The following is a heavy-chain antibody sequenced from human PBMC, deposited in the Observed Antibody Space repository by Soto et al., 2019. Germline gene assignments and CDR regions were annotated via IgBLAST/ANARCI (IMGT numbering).Heavy chain of an antibody. CDR1: GFTFGNYW. CDR3: ARGHSNSCDY. Sequence: GGSLRLSCEASGFTFGNYWMNWVRQTPGKGLEWVANIKPDGGEQYYVDSAKGRFTISRDNAKDSLYLQMSSLRGDDTAVYYCARGHSNSCDYWGQGTLVTVSS. V-gene: IGHV3-7*04. J-gene: IGHJ4*02. CDR2: IKPDGGEQ. D-gene: IGHD5-18*01.